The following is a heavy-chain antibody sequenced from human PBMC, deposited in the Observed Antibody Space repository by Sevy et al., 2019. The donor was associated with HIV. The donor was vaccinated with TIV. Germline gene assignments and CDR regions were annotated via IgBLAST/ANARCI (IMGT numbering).Heavy chain of an antibody. J-gene: IGHJ4*02. CDR3: APSTYYDFWSGYSIDY. CDR2: ISYDGSNK. Sequence: GGSLRLSCAASEFTFSSYAMHWVRQAPGKGLEWVAVISYDGSNKYYADSVKGRFTISRDNSKNTLYLQMNSLRAEDTAVYYCAPSTYYDFWSGYSIDYWGQGTLVTVSS. V-gene: IGHV3-30-3*01. D-gene: IGHD3-3*01. CDR1: EFTFSSYA.